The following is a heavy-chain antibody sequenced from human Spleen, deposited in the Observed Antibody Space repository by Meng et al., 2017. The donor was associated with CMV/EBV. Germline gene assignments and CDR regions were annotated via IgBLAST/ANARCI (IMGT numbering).Heavy chain of an antibody. V-gene: IGHV1-2*02. CDR1: YIFTGYY. CDR2: INPKSGAT. Sequence: YIFTGYYMHWVRQAPGQGLEWMGWINPKSGATIYAQRFQGRVTMTWDTSISTAYMELSRVRSDDTAVYYCASRYYDVLTGDNWFDPWGQGTLVTVSS. CDR3: ASRYYDVLTGDNWFDP. D-gene: IGHD3-9*01. J-gene: IGHJ5*02.